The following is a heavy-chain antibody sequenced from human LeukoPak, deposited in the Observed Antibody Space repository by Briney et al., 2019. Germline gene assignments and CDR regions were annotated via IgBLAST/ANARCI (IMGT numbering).Heavy chain of an antibody. V-gene: IGHV1-69-2*01. CDR3: ATSAWVRYCSSISCAFDY. D-gene: IGHD2-2*01. Sequence: GASVKVSCKASGYTFTDYYMHWMQRAPGKGLEWMGRVDPEDGGTIYAEKFQGRVTITADTSTDTAYMELSSLRSEDTAVYYCATSAWVRYCSSISCAFDYWGQGTLVTVSS. CDR1: GYTFTDYY. CDR2: VDPEDGGT. J-gene: IGHJ4*02.